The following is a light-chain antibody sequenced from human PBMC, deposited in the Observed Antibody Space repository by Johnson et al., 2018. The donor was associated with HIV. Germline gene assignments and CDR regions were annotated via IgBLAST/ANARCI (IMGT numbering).Light chain of an antibody. J-gene: IGLJ1*01. CDR1: SSNIGNNY. V-gene: IGLV1-51*01. CDR3: GTWDSSLSAGV. CDR2: DNN. Sequence: QAVLTQPPSVSAAPGQKVTISCSGSSSNIGNNYVSWYQQLPGTAPKLLIYDNNKRPSGIPDRFSGSKSGPSATLGITGLQTGDEAEYYCGTWDSSLSAGVFGTGTKVTVL.